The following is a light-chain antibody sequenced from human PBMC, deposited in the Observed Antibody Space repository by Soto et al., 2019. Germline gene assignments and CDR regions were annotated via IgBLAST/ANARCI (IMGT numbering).Light chain of an antibody. Sequence: EIVLTQSPATLSLSPGDRATISCRASQSVNSFLAWYQQKPGQAPRLLIYDASNRATGLPARFSGGGSGTVFTITISSLEAEYFTYYYCQQHDNRPTFGQGTKLEIK. V-gene: IGKV3-11*01. CDR3: QQHDNRPT. CDR2: DAS. J-gene: IGKJ2*01. CDR1: QSVNSF.